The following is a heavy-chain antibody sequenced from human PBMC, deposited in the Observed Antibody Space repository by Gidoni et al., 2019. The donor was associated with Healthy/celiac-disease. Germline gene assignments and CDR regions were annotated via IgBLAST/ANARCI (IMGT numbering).Heavy chain of an antibody. CDR2: IYSGGST. Sequence: EVQLVESGGGLVQPGGSLRLSCAASGFTVSSNYMSWVRQAPGKGLEWVSVIYSGGSTYYADSVKGRFTISRDNSKNTLYLQMNSLRAEDTAVYYCARDSRSFYSDYWGQGTLVTVSS. J-gene: IGHJ4*02. CDR3: ARDSRSFYSDY. V-gene: IGHV3-66*01. D-gene: IGHD6-6*01. CDR1: GFTVSSNY.